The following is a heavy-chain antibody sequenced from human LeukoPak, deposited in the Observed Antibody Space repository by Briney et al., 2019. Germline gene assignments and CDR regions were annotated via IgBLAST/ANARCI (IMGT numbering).Heavy chain of an antibody. CDR1: GFTFSSYA. CDR2: ISGSGGST. Sequence: GGSLRLSCAAFGFTFSSYAMSWVRQAPGKGLEWVSAISGSGGSTYYADSVKGRFTISRDNSKNTLYLQMNSLRAEDTAVCYCAKDLGSGWYIGCFDYWGQGTLVTVSS. J-gene: IGHJ4*02. V-gene: IGHV3-23*01. CDR3: AKDLGSGWYIGCFDY. D-gene: IGHD6-19*01.